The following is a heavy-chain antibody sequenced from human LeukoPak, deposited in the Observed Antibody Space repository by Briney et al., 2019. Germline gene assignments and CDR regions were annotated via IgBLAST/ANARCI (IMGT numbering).Heavy chain of an antibody. V-gene: IGHV4-34*01. CDR3: ARGGGRLGAPTRF. Sequence: PSETLSLTGAVYGGSFSGYYWSWIRQPPGKGLEWIGEINHSGSTNYNPSLKSRVTISVDTSKNQFSLKLSSVTAADTAVYYCARGGGRLGAPTRFWGQGTLVTVSS. J-gene: IGHJ4*02. D-gene: IGHD3-10*01. CDR1: GGSFSGYY. CDR2: INHSGST.